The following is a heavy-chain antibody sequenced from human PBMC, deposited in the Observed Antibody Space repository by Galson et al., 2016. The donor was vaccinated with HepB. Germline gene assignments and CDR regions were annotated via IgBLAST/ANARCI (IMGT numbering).Heavy chain of an antibody. CDR1: GYSIASGYY. Sequence: SETLSLTCSVSGYSIASGYYWAWIRQPPGKGLEWIGAIYQSETSYYNPSLRSRVSISVDRSKNLLSLNLTSVTAADTAMYYCARRKAVGWFDPWGQGTLVTVSS. J-gene: IGHJ5*02. CDR3: ARRKAVGWFDP. V-gene: IGHV4-38-2*02. CDR2: IYQSETS.